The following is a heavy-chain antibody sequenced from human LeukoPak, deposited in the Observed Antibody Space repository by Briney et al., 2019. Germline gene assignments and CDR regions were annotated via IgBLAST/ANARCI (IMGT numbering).Heavy chain of an antibody. Sequence: GESLRISCKGSGYSFTSYWISWVRPMPGKGLEWMGRIDPSDSYTNYSPSFQGHVTISADKSIGTAYLQWSSLKASDTAMYYCARVLGDYDILTGYSTNWFDPWGQGTLVTVSS. CDR3: ARVLGDYDILTGYSTNWFDP. J-gene: IGHJ5*02. CDR2: IDPSDSYT. CDR1: GYSFTSYW. D-gene: IGHD3-9*01. V-gene: IGHV5-10-1*01.